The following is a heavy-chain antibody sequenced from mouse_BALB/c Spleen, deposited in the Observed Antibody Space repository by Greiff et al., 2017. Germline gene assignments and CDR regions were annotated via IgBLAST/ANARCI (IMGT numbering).Heavy chain of an antibody. V-gene: IGHV1-9*01. Sequence: VQLQQSGAELMKPGASVKISCTATGYTFSSYWIEWVKQRPGHGLEWIGEILPGSGSTNYNEKFKGKATFTADTSSNTAYMQLSSLTSEDSAVYYCASVKLGWYFDVWGAGTTVTVSS. CDR3: ASVKLGWYFDV. J-gene: IGHJ1*01. CDR2: ILPGSGST. CDR1: GYTFSSYW.